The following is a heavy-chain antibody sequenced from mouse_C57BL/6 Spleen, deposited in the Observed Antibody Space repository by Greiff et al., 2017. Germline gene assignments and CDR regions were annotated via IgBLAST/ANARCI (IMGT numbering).Heavy chain of an antibody. J-gene: IGHJ2*01. CDR3: AREITTVVAPSDY. CDR2: IYPGDGDT. V-gene: IGHV1-82*01. D-gene: IGHD1-1*01. Sequence: QVQLKESGPELVKPGASVKISCKASGYAFSSSWMNWVKQRPGKGLEWIGRIYPGDGDTNYNGKFEGKATLTADKSSSTAYMQLSGLTSEDSAVYFCAREITTVVAPSDYWGQGTTLTVSS. CDR1: GYAFSSSW.